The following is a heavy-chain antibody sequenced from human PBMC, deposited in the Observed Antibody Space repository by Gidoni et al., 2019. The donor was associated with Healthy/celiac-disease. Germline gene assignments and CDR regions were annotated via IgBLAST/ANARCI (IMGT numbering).Heavy chain of an antibody. V-gene: IGHV3-15*01. Sequence: VGRIKRKTDGGTTDDAAPVKGRFTISRDDSKNTLYLQMNSRKNEDTAVYYCTTESNMGYGAGSYSPADFYYYYGMDVWGQGTTVTVSS. CDR2: IKRKTDGGTT. D-gene: IGHD3-10*01. CDR3: TTESNMGYGAGSYSPADFYYYYGMDV. J-gene: IGHJ6*02.